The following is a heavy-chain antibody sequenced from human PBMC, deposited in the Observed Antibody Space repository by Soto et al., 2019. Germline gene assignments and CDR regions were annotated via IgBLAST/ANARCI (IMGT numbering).Heavy chain of an antibody. Sequence: EVQLVESGGGLVQPGVSLTLSCAASGFTVSQNYMSWVRLAPGKRLECVSVIYSGGTTYYADSVKGRFTISRDNSKNTLYLQMDSLSAAVTAIYYCARLDLPGYGRGDDLWGQGRLVTVSS. J-gene: IGHJ5*02. CDR2: IYSGGTT. V-gene: IGHV3-66*04. CDR3: ARLDLPGYGRGDDL. D-gene: IGHD2-15*01. CDR1: GFTVSQNY.